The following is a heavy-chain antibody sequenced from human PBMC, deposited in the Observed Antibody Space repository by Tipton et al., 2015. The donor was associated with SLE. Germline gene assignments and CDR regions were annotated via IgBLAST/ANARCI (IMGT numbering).Heavy chain of an antibody. V-gene: IGHV4-4*07. CDR2: IYPSAST. J-gene: IGHJ4*02. D-gene: IGHD1-26*01. CDR1: GGSISGYY. Sequence: TLSLTCTVSGGSISGYYWSLVRQPAWKGLEWIRPIYPSASTISNPSLKSRVTLSSDTPKNQFSLRVRSVTAADTAVYYCARGGGSYYDYWGQGTLVTVSS. CDR3: ARGGGSYYDY.